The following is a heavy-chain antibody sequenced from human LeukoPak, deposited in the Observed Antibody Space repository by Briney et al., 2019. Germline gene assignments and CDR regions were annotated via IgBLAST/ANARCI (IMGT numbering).Heavy chain of an antibody. D-gene: IGHD1-1*01. J-gene: IGHJ6*02. Sequence: KSSGTLSLTCAVSGGSISSSNWWSWVRQPPGKGLEWIGEIYHSGSTNYNPSLKSRVTISVDTSMNQFSLKLSSVTAADTAVYFCARSYNSLGYFYYGMDVWGQGTTVTVSS. CDR2: IYHSGST. CDR1: GGSISSSNW. CDR3: ARSYNSLGYFYYGMDV. V-gene: IGHV4-4*02.